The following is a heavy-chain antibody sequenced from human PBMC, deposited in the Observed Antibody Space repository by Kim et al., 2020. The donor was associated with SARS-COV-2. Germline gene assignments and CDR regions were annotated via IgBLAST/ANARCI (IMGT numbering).Heavy chain of an antibody. J-gene: IGHJ5*02. V-gene: IGHV4-39*01. CDR2: IYYSGST. CDR1: GGSISSSSYY. Sequence: SETLSLTCTVSGGSISSSSYYWGWIRQPPGKGLEWIGSIYYSGSTYYNPSLKSRVTISVDTSKNQFSLKLSSVTAADTAVYYCARTIVVVPAALNWFDP. CDR3: ARTIVVVPAALNWFDP. D-gene: IGHD2-2*01.